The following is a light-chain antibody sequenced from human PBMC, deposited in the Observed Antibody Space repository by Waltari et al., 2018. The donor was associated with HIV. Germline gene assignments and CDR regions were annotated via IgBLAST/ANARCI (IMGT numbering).Light chain of an antibody. CDR3: QQYGSSPMYT. V-gene: IGKV3-20*01. Sequence: ETVLTQSPGTLSLSPGERATLSCRASQSFSSSYLAWYQQKPGQAPRLLIYGASSRATGIPDRLSGSGSGTDFTLTISRLEPEDFAVYYCQQYGSSPMYTFGQGTKLEIK. CDR2: GAS. J-gene: IGKJ2*01. CDR1: QSFSSSY.